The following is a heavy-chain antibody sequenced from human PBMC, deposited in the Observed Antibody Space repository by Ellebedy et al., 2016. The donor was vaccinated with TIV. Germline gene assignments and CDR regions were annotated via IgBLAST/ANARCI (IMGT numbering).Heavy chain of an antibody. CDR1: GYSFTNYW. CDR2: IHPRDSET. D-gene: IGHD2-21*02. J-gene: IGHJ4*02. CDR3: ARFTSDYSGDWFGRAFDH. Sequence: GESLKIPCKGSGYSFTNYWIGWVRQMPGKGLEWMGIIHPRDSETRYIPSFQGQVTISGDKSISTAYLQWSSLKASDTAMYYCARFTSDYSGDWFGRAFDHWGQGTLVIVSS. V-gene: IGHV5-51*01.